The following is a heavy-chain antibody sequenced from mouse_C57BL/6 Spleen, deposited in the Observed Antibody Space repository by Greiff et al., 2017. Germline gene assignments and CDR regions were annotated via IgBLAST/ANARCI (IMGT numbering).Heavy chain of an antibody. D-gene: IGHD1-1*01. CDR3: ARGGSSYEGFAY. CDR2: IHPNSGST. CDR1: GYTFTSYW. V-gene: IGHV1-64*01. Sequence: QVQLQQPGAELVKPGASVKLSCKASGYTFTSYWMHWVKQRPGQGLEWIGMIHPNSGSTNYNEKFKSKATLTVDKSSSTAYMQLSSLTSEDSAVYYCARGGSSYEGFAYWGQGTLVTVSA. J-gene: IGHJ3*01.